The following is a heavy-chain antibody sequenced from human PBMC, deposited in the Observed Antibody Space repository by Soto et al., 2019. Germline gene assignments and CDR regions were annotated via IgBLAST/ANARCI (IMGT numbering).Heavy chain of an antibody. Sequence: GGSLRLSCAASGFTFSDYYMSWIRQAPGKGLEWLSDISGSGSSIYYADSVKGRFTISRDNSKNTLYLQMNSLRAEDTAVYYCAKDEGYCSSTSCYTDYWGQGTLVTVSS. D-gene: IGHD2-2*01. V-gene: IGHV3-23*01. CDR3: AKDEGYCSSTSCYTDY. CDR1: GFTFSDYY. CDR2: ISGSGSSI. J-gene: IGHJ4*02.